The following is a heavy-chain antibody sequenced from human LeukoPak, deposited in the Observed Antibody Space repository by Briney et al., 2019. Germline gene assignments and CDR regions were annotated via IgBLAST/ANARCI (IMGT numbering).Heavy chain of an antibody. CDR2: FDPEDGET. Sequence: ASVKVSCKVSGYTLTELSMHWVRQAPGKGLEWMGGFDPEDGETIYAQKFQGRVTMTEDTSTDTAYMELSSLRSEDTAVYYCATGILVVAGYGMDVWGQGTTVTVSS. CDR3: ATGILVVAGYGMDV. CDR1: GYTLTELS. D-gene: IGHD2-15*01. J-gene: IGHJ6*02. V-gene: IGHV1-24*01.